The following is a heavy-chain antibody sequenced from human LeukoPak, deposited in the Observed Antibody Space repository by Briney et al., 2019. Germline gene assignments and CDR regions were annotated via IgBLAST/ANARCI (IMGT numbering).Heavy chain of an antibody. CDR2: ISYDGSNK. CDR1: GFTFSSYG. Sequence: GGSLRLPCAASGFTFSSYGMHWVRQAPGKGLEWVAVISYDGSNKYYADSVKGRFTISRDNSKNTLYLQMNSLRAEDTAVYYCARDLAVAGTSSGDYWGQGTLVTVSS. CDR3: ARDLAVAGTSSGDY. J-gene: IGHJ4*02. D-gene: IGHD6-19*01. V-gene: IGHV3-30*03.